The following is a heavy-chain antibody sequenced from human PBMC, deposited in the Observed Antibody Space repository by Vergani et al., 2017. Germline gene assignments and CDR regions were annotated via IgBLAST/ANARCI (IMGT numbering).Heavy chain of an antibody. CDR3: ARDGRRYSYGVIDY. CDR2: IYSGGST. V-gene: IGHV3-53*04. J-gene: IGHJ4*02. CDR1: GFTVSSYY. Sequence: EVQLVESGGGLVQPGGSLRLSCAASGFTVSSYYMSWVRQAPGKGLEWVSVIYSGGSTYYAVSVKVRFTIARHNSKHTLYLQMNSLRAEDTAVYYCARDGRRYSYGVIDYWGQGTLVTVSS. D-gene: IGHD5-18*01.